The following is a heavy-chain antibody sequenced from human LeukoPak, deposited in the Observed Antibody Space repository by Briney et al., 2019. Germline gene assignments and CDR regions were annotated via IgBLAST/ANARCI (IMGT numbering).Heavy chain of an antibody. CDR2: ISADGIRT. J-gene: IGHJ4*02. CDR1: GSGFAFAGAW. CDR3: AKGTTTLVVTRIDY. D-gene: IGHD4-23*01. V-gene: IGHV3-74*01. Sequence: GGSLRLSCAASGSGFAFAGAWMHWVRQVPGKGPEWVSLISADGIRTTYADSVKGRFTISRDNSKNTLYLQMNSLRAEDTAVYYCAKGTTTLVVTRIDYWGQGTLVTVSS.